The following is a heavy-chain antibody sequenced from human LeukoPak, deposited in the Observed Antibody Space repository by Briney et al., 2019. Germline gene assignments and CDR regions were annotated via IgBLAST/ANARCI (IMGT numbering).Heavy chain of an antibody. CDR1: GGSISSYY. CDR2: IYYSGST. D-gene: IGHD6-19*01. CDR3: ARDRSEQWSLGFDP. J-gene: IGHJ5*02. Sequence: SETLSLTCTVSGGSISSYYWSWIRQHPGKGLEWIGYIYYSGSTNYNPSLKSRVTISVDTSKNQFSLKLSSVTAADTAVYYCARDRSEQWSLGFDPWGQGTLVTVSS. V-gene: IGHV4-59*01.